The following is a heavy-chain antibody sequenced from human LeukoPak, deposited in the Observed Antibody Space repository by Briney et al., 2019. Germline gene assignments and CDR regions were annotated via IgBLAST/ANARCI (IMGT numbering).Heavy chain of an antibody. CDR3: AGFYYYGMDV. J-gene: IGHJ6*02. V-gene: IGHV1-46*01. CDR2: INPSGGST. Sequence: GASVKVSCKASGYTFTSYYMHWVRQAPGQGLEWMGIINPSGGSTSYAQKFQGRVTMTTDTSTSTAYMELRSLRSDDTAVYYCAGFYYYGMDVWGQGTTVTVSS. CDR1: GYTFTSYY.